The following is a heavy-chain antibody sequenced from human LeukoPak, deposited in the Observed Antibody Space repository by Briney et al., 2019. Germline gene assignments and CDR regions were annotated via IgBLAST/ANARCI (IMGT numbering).Heavy chain of an antibody. J-gene: IGHJ4*02. CDR2: IYPGNSDT. Sequence: GAPLKISCKSAGSSFTSYWIGWGRRLPGKGRVGMGMIYPGNSDTRYNPSFQGQVTISADKSISTASLRWSSVKASDTAMYYCAIHQGQQLYVDYWGQGTLVTVSS. D-gene: IGHD6-13*01. CDR1: GSSFTSYW. V-gene: IGHV5-51*01. CDR3: AIHQGQQLYVDY.